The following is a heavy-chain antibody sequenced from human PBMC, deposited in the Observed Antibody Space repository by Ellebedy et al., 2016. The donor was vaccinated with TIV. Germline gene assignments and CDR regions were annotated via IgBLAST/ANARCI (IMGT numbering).Heavy chain of an antibody. Sequence: PGGSLRLSCAASGFTFSSYGMHWVRQAPGKGLEWVAVISFDGSDKYYADSVKGRFTISRDNSKNTLYLQLTSLRAEDTAVYYCAKGYSYGDYWGQGTLVTVSS. J-gene: IGHJ4*02. D-gene: IGHD5-18*01. CDR1: GFTFSSYG. CDR2: ISFDGSDK. V-gene: IGHV3-30*18. CDR3: AKGYSYGDY.